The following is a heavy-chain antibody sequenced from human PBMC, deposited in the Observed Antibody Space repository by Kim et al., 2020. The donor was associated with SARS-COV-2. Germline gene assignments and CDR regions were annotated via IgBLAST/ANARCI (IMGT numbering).Heavy chain of an antibody. D-gene: IGHD3-22*01. V-gene: IGHV4-39*02. CDR3: ARPRGYHNHYFDF. Sequence: SETLSLTCTVSGGSISSSNYYWGWIRQPPGKGLEWIGSISYSGSTSYNPSLKSRVTISVDTSKNHFSLKLSSATAADTAVYFCARPRGYHNHYFDFWGQG. CDR1: GGSISSSNYY. J-gene: IGHJ4*02. CDR2: ISYSGST.